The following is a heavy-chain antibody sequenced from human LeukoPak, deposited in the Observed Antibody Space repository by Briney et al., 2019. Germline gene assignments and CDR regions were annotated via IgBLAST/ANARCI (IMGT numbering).Heavy chain of an antibody. CDR3: ARSLVRRNHSWFDP. Sequence: GGSLRLSCSASGFTFSSYAMTCVRQAPGKGLEWVSTVDTSAGSTYYGDSVRGRFTISRDNSKNTLFLQMNVLSAEDTAVYYCARSLVRRNHSWFDPWGQGTLVTVSS. CDR2: VDTSAGST. D-gene: IGHD2-8*02. V-gene: IGHV3-23*01. J-gene: IGHJ5*02. CDR1: GFTFSSYA.